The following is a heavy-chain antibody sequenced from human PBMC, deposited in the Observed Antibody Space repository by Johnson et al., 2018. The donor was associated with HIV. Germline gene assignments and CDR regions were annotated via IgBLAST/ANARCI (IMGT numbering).Heavy chain of an antibody. Sequence: QVQLVESGGGVVQPGGSLRLSCAASGFTFSDYYMSWIRQAAGKGLEWISYISSSGSTIYYADSVTGRFTISRDNAKNSLYLQMNSLRAEDTAVYYCAREVAGDYGDSPGAFDIWGQGTMVTVST. J-gene: IGHJ3*02. CDR2: ISSSGSTI. CDR1: GFTFSDYY. CDR3: AREVAGDYGDSPGAFDI. V-gene: IGHV3-11*01. D-gene: IGHD4-17*01.